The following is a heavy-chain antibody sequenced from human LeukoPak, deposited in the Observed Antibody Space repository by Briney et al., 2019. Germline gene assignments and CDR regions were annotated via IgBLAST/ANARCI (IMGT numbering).Heavy chain of an antibody. J-gene: IGHJ4*02. Sequence: GGSLRLSCAASGITFSSYAMHWVRQAPGKELEWVAVISYDGSNKYYADSVKGRFTISRDNSKNTLYLQMNSLRAEDTAVYYCARVMGRYCSSTSCYVDYWGQGTLVTVSS. CDR3: ARVMGRYCSSTSCYVDY. V-gene: IGHV3-30*04. CDR2: ISYDGSNK. D-gene: IGHD2-2*01. CDR1: GITFSSYA.